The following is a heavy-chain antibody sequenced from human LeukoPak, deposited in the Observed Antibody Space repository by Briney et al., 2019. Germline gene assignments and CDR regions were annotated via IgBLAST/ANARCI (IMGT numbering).Heavy chain of an antibody. CDR2: IYYSGST. J-gene: IGHJ4*02. CDR3: ARLGAKGWFGELWGTYFDY. V-gene: IGHV4-39*01. D-gene: IGHD3-10*01. CDR1: GGSISSSSYY. Sequence: SETLSLTCTVSGGSISSSSYYWGWIRQPPGKGLEWIGSIYYSGSTYYNPSLKSRVTISVDTSKNQFSLKLSSVTAADTAVYYCARLGAKGWFGELWGTYFDYWGQGTLVTVSS.